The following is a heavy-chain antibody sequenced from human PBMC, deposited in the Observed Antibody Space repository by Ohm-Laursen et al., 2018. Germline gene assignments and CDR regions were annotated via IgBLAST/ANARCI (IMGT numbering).Heavy chain of an antibody. J-gene: IGHJ4*02. CDR1: GYTFTSYG. Sequence: SVKVSCKASGYTFTSYGISWVRQAPGQGLEWMGWISAYNGNTNYAQKLQGRVTITTDTSTSTAYMELRSLRSDDTAAYYCARARRLRGYSYGLKDYWGQGTLVTVSS. CDR2: ISAYNGNT. CDR3: ARARRLRGYSYGLKDY. V-gene: IGHV1-18*01. D-gene: IGHD5-18*01.